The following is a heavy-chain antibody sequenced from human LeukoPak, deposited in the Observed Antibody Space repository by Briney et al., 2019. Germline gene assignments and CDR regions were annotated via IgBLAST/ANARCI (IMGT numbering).Heavy chain of an antibody. Sequence: GGSLRLSCAASGFTFSSYWMSWVRQAPGKGLEWVANIKQDGSEKYYVDSVKGRFTISRDNAKNSLSLQMNSLRAEDTAVYYCARHLVEGYTSKWFDSWGQGTLVTVSS. D-gene: IGHD5-12*01. CDR1: GFTFSSYW. CDR2: IKQDGSEK. J-gene: IGHJ5*01. CDR3: ARHLVEGYTSKWFDS. V-gene: IGHV3-7*01.